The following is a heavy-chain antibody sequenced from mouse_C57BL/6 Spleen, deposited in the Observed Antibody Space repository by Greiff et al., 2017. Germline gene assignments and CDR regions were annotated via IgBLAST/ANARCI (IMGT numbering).Heavy chain of an antibody. V-gene: IGHV1-69*01. J-gene: IGHJ3*01. CDR3: ARSYYYGSSNVRFAY. Sequence: QVQLQQPGAELVMPGASVKLSCKASGYTFTSYWMHWVKQRPGQGLEWIGEIDPSDSYTNYNQKFKGKSTLTVDKSSSTAYMQLSSLTSEDSAVYYCARSYYYGSSNVRFAYWGQGTLVTVSA. D-gene: IGHD1-1*01. CDR2: IDPSDSYT. CDR1: GYTFTSYW.